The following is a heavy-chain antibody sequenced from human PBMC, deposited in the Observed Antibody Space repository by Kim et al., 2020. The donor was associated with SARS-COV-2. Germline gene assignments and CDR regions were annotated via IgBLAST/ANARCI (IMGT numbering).Heavy chain of an antibody. J-gene: IGHJ4*02. CDR1: GYTFTSYA. CDR3: ARGPYLYGDYVRRLDY. Sequence: ASVKVSCKASGYTFTSYAMNWVRQAPGQGLEWMGWINTNTGNPTYAQGFTGRFVFSLDTSVSTAYLQISSLKAEDTAVYYCARGPYLYGDYVRRLDYWGQGTLVTVSS. CDR2: INTNTGNP. D-gene: IGHD4-17*01. V-gene: IGHV7-4-1*02.